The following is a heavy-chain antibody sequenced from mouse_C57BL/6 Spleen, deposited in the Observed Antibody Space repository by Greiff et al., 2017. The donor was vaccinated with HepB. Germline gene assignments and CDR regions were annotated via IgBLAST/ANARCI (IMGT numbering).Heavy chain of an antibody. CDR2: ILPGSGST. D-gene: IGHD5-1*01. Sequence: QVQLQESGAELMKPGASVKLSCKATGYTFTGYWIEWVKQRPGHGLEWIGEILPGSGSTNYNEKFKGKATFTADTSSNTAYMQLSSLTTEDSAIYYCARRRVPIEGYYYAMDYWGQGTSVTVSS. V-gene: IGHV1-9*01. J-gene: IGHJ4*01. CDR1: GYTFTGYW. CDR3: ARRRVPIEGYYYAMDY.